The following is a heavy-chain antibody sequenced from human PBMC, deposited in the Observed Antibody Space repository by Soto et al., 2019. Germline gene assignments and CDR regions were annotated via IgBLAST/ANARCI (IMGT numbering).Heavy chain of an antibody. CDR3: TRDPPPVLWFWEKTETVDY. CDR1: GYTFTSYG. J-gene: IGHJ4*02. V-gene: IGHV1-18*01. D-gene: IGHD3-10*01. Sequence: QVQLVQSGAEVKKPGASVKVSCKASGYTFTSYGISWVRQAPGQGLEWMGWSSAYNGNTNDAEKIQGRVTMTTDITTSTAYMELRSLSSNDTAVYYCTRDPPPVLWFWEKTETVDYWGQGTLVTVSS. CDR2: SSAYNGNT.